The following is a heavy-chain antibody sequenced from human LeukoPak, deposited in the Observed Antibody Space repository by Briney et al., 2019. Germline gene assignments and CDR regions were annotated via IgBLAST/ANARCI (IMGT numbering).Heavy chain of an antibody. Sequence: SETLSLTCTVSGGSISSSSYYWGWIRQPPGKGLEWIGSIYYSGSTYYNPSLKSRVSISVDTSKNQFSLKLSSVTAADTAVYYCAKKGIDYSSSWFGDWGQGTLVTVSS. CDR2: IYYSGST. CDR1: GGSISSSSYY. J-gene: IGHJ4*02. CDR3: AKKGIDYSSSWFGD. D-gene: IGHD6-6*01. V-gene: IGHV4-39*07.